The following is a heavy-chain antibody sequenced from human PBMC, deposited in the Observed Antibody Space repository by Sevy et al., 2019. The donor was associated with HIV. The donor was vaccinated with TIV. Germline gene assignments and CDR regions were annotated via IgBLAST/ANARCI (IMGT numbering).Heavy chain of an antibody. CDR1: GFTFNNYA. CDR2: LIENGVDT. V-gene: IGHV3-23*01. CDR3: VKDYMFAADWAPDS. D-gene: IGHD3-10*02. Sequence: GGSPRLSCAASGFTFNNYAMSWVRQPPGKGLEWVSGLIENGVDTYYSDSVRGRFTISRDNSKNPLYLQMNSLRAEDTAIYYCVKDYMFAADWAPDSWGQGTLVTVSS. J-gene: IGHJ4*02.